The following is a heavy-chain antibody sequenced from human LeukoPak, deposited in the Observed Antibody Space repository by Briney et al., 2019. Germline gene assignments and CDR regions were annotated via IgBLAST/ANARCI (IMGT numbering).Heavy chain of an antibody. CDR3: ARGFTSLFDY. V-gene: IGHV3-9*01. Sequence: PGGSLRLSCAASGFTFDDYAMHWVRQAPGKGLEWVSGISWNSGSIGYADSVKGRFTISRDNAKNSLYLQMNGLRAEDTAVYYCARGFTSLFDYWGQGTLVTVSS. J-gene: IGHJ4*02. CDR2: ISWNSGSI. CDR1: GFTFDDYA.